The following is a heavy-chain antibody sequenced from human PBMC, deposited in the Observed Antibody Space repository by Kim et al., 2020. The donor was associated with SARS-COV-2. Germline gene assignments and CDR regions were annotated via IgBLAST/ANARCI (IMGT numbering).Heavy chain of an antibody. D-gene: IGHD2-21*02. CDR1: GLTFSIYV. J-gene: IGHJ4*02. CDR2: ITSNGIT. CDR3: VRGVTY. V-gene: IGHV3-23*01. Sequence: GGSLRLSCAASGLTFSIYVVAWVRQAPGKGLELVSGITSNGITSYIESVKGRFTISRDKSKDTVYLQMNNLRAEDTALYFCVRGVTYWGQGTLVTVSP.